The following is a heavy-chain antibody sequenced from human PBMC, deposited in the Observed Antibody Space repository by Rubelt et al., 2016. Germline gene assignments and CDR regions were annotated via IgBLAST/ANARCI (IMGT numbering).Heavy chain of an antibody. D-gene: IGHD2-15*01. V-gene: IGHV3-33*08. Sequence: GGGVFQPGRSLRLSCAASGFTFSSYAMHWVRQAPGKGLEWLTVIQFDGAATYYADSVKGRFAISRDNSKNTLFLQVNSLRPGDTAVYYCARASCAGGNCFPDDYWGQGTLVTISS. CDR3: ARASCAGGNCFPDDY. J-gene: IGHJ4*02. CDR2: IQFDGAAT. CDR1: GFTFSSYA.